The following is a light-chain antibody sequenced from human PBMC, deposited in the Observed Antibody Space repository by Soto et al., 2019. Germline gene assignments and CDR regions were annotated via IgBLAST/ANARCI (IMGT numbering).Light chain of an antibody. J-gene: IGKJ5*01. CDR1: QRVSSSY. Sequence: EIVLTQCPATLSLSPGERATLACGASQRVSSSYLAWYQQKPGQPPRIIIYGATSRATGIPDRFSSSGSGTDFTLTISRLEPEDFAVYYCHQYGSSPTFGQGTRLEIK. CDR2: GAT. CDR3: HQYGSSPT. V-gene: IGKV3-20*01.